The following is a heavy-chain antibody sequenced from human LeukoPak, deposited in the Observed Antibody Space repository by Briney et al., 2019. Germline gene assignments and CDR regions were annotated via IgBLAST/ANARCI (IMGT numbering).Heavy chain of an antibody. J-gene: IGHJ5*02. CDR1: GGSISSSSYY. CDR3: ARDIGPRSSRFDP. CDR2: IYYSGST. V-gene: IGHV4-39*07. D-gene: IGHD6-13*01. Sequence: PSETLSLTCTVSGGSISSSSYYWGWIRQPPGKGLVWIGSIYYSGSTYYNPSLKSRVTISVDTSKNQFSLKLSSVTAADTAVYYCARDIGPRSSRFDPWGQGTLVTVSS.